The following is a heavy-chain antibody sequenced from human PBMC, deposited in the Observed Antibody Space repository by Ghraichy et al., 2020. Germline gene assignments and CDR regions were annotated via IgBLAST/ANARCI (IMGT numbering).Heavy chain of an antibody. V-gene: IGHV3-48*01. CDR3: TTVLWGVGAQPFDS. CDR1: GFTFSAYN. D-gene: IGHD1-26*01. J-gene: IGHJ4*02. Sequence: GESLNISCSASGFTFSAYNMNWVRQAPGKGLEWVSFIDSGGSTIYYADSVKGRFTISRDNAKNSLSLQVNSLRAEDTAVYYCTTVLWGVGAQPFDSWGQGTLVTVSS. CDR2: IDSGGSTI.